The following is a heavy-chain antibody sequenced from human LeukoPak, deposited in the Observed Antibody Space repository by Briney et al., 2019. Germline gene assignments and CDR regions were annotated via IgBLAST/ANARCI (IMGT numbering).Heavy chain of an antibody. J-gene: IGHJ4*02. CDR1: GFTFNTYT. CDR2: ISGSSGII. V-gene: IGHV3-48*02. D-gene: IGHD3-22*01. CDR3: ARDNYYYDSSGYDY. Sequence: GGSLRLSCAASGFTFNTYTMNWVRQAPGKGLEWVSYISGSSGIIDYADSVRGRFTISRDNAKNSLYLQMNSLRDEDTAVYYCARDNYYYDSSGYDYWGQGTLVTVSS.